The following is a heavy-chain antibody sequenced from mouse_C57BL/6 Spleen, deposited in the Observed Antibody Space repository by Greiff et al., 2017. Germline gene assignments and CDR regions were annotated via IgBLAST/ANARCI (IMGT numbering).Heavy chain of an antibody. V-gene: IGHV1-64*01. CDR2: IHPNSGST. CDR1: GYTFTSYW. Sequence: VQLQQPGAELVKPGASVKLSCKASGYTFTSYWMHWVKQRPGQGLEWIGMIHPNSGSTNYNEKFKSKATLTVDKSSSTAYMQLSSLTSEDSAVYYCARGETTVVAGFDYWGQGTTLTVSS. CDR3: ARGETTVVAGFDY. D-gene: IGHD1-1*01. J-gene: IGHJ2*01.